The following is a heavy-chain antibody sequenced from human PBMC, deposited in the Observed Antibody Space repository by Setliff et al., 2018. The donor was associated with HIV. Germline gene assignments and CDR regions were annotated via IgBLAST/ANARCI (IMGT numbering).Heavy chain of an antibody. D-gene: IGHD3-3*01. CDR3: ARRPYYDSWSGGSLLGEYFQH. CDR2: IYPYDSDT. V-gene: IGHV5-51*01. Sequence: GESLKISCKGSGYSFTTYWIGWVRQMPGKGLEWMGIIYPYDSDTRYSPSFQGQVTISADKSISTAYVQWSGLKASDTAMYYCARRPYYDSWSGGSLLGEYFQHWGQGTVVTVSS. J-gene: IGHJ1*01. CDR1: GYSFTTYW.